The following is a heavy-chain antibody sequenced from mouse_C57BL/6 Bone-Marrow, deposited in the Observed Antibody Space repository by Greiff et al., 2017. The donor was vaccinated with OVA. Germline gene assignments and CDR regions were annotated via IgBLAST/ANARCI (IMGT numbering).Heavy chain of an antibody. J-gene: IGHJ3*01. CDR2: INSDGGST. CDR3: ARPGDGCYVAWLAY. D-gene: IGHD2-3*01. V-gene: IGHV5-2*01. Sequence: EVHLVESGGGLVQPGESLKLSCESNEYEFPSHDMSWVRKTPEKRLELVAAINSDGGSTYYPDTMERRFIITRDNTEKTRYLQMSSLRSEDTALYYCARPGDGCYVAWLAYWGQGTLVTVSA. CDR1: EYEFPSHD.